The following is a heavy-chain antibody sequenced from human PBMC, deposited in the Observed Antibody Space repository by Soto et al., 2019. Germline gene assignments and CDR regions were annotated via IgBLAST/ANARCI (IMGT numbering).Heavy chain of an antibody. CDR2: INPSGGST. D-gene: IGHD5-12*01. CDR1: GYTLTSYY. J-gene: IGHJ4*02. CDR3: AFGSVATLTGDY. V-gene: IGHV1-46*03. Sequence: GASVKVSCRASGYTLTSYYMHWVRQAPGQGLEWMGIINPSGGSTSYAQKFQGRVTMTRDTSTSTVYMELSSLRSEDTAVYYCAFGSVATLTGDYWGQGTLVTVSS.